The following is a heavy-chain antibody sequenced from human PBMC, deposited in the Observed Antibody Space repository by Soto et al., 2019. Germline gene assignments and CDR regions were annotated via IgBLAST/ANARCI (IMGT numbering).Heavy chain of an antibody. CDR1: GFTFSSYG. J-gene: IGHJ6*02. Sequence: PGGSLRLSCAASGFTFSSYGMHWVRQAPGKGLEWVAIITYDGSNKYYADSVQGRFTISRDNAKNSLYLQMNSLRVEDTAIYYCARELDGIDVWGQGTTVNVSS. CDR2: ITYDGSNK. CDR3: ARELDGIDV. V-gene: IGHV3-30*03.